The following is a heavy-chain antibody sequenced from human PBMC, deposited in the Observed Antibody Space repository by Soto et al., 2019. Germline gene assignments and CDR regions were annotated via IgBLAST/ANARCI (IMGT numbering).Heavy chain of an antibody. V-gene: IGHV3-23*01. CDR3: AKFGMATTKRSPPYYIDY. CDR2: ISGSGGGT. CDR1: GFTFSSYA. J-gene: IGHJ4*02. Sequence: QPGGSLRLSCAASGFTFSSYAMSWVRQAPGKGLEWVSSISGSGGGTYYADSVKGRFTFSRDNSKNTLHLQMNSLRAEDTAVYYCAKFGMATTKRSPPYYIDYWGQGALVTVSS. D-gene: IGHD1-1*01.